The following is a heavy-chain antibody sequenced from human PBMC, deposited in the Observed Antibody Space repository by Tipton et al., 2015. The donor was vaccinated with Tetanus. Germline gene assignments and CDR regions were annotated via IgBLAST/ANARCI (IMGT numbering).Heavy chain of an antibody. Sequence: TLSLTCSVSGGSVNSGGYYWSWIRQSPGKGLEWIGYIDYFGTTKYNPSLMSRVAMSVDTSKNQLSLKLSSVTSADTAVYYCARGGDPYRGQYWYFDLWGRGSLVTVSS. CDR1: GGSVNSGGYY. D-gene: IGHD3-10*01. CDR2: IDYFGTT. CDR3: ARGGDPYRGQYWYFDL. J-gene: IGHJ2*01. V-gene: IGHV4-61*08.